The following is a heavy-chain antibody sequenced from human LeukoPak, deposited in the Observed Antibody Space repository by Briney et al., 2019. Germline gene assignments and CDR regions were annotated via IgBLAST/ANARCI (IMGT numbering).Heavy chain of an antibody. CDR1: GGSISSSSYY. V-gene: IGHV4-39*01. Sequence: KTSETLSLTCTVSGGSISSSSYYWGWIRQPPGKGLEWIGSIYYSGSTYYNPSLKSRVTISVDTSKNQFSLKLSSVTAADTAVYYCASPSYCSSTSCYHYYGMDVWGQGTTVTVSS. D-gene: IGHD2-2*01. CDR3: ASPSYCSSTSCYHYYGMDV. CDR2: IYYSGST. J-gene: IGHJ6*02.